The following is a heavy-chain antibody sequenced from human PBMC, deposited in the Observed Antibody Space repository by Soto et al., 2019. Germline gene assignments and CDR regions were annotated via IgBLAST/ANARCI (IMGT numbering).Heavy chain of an antibody. CDR2: IYYSGST. CDR1: GGSISSSSYY. CDR3: VSSGFFDY. J-gene: IGHJ4*02. D-gene: IGHD3-22*01. Sequence: SSETLSLTCTVSGGSISSSSYYWGWIRQPPGKGLEWIGSIYYSGSTYYNPSLKSRVTISVDTSKNQFSLKLSSVTAADTAVYYCVSSGFFDYWGQGTLVT. V-gene: IGHV4-39*01.